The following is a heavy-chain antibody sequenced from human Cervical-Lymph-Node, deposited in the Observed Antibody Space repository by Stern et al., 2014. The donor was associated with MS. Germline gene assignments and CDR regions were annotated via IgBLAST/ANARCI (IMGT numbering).Heavy chain of an antibody. V-gene: IGHV4-30-4*01. CDR2: IYYSGST. D-gene: IGHD2-2*01. J-gene: IGHJ5*02. CDR3: ASANCSSTSCPNWFDP. Sequence: QLQLQESGPGLVKPSQTLSLTCTVSGGSISSGDYYWSWIRQPPGKGLEWIGYIYYSGSTYYNPSLKSRVPISVDTSKNQFSLKLSSVTAADTAVYYCASANCSSTSCPNWFDPWGQGTLVTVSS. CDR1: GGSISSGDYY.